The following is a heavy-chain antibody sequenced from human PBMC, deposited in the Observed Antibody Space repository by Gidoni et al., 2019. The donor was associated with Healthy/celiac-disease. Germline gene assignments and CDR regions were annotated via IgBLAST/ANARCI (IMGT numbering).Heavy chain of an antibody. CDR3: AKGYGADYYYGMDV. J-gene: IGHJ6*02. CDR1: GFTFDDYA. CDR2: ISWNSGSI. Sequence: EVQLVESGGGLVKPGRSLRLPCAASGFTFDDYAMHWVRQAPGKGPEWVSGISWNSGSIGYADSVKGRFTISRDNAKNSLYLQMNSLRAEDTALYYCAKGYGADYYYGMDVWGQGTTVTVSS. D-gene: IGHD2-15*01. V-gene: IGHV3-9*01.